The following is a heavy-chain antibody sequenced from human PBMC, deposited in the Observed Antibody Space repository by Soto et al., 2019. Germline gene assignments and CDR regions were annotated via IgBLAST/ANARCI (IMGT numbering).Heavy chain of an antibody. CDR2: ISSSGSTI. CDR1: GFTFSDYY. D-gene: IGHD4-17*01. V-gene: IGHV3-11*01. J-gene: IGHJ6*02. CDR3: ARADGDYGVHYYYYYGMDV. Sequence: PGGSLRLSCAASGFTFSDYYMSWIRQAPGKGLERVSYISSSGSTIYYADSVKGRFTISRDNAKNSLYLQMNSLRAEDTAVYYCARADGDYGVHYYYYYGMDVWGQGTTVTVSS.